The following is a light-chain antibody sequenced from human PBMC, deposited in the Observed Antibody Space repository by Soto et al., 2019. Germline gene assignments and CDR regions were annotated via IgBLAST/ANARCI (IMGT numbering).Light chain of an antibody. CDR3: QQYGTSQYT. CDR2: GAS. CDR1: QTVSSNY. J-gene: IGKJ2*01. Sequence: DIVLTQSPGTLSLSPGERATLSCRASQTVSSNYLAWYQQRPGQAPRLLIYGASSRATGIPDRFSGSGSGTDFTLTISRLDPEDFAVYYCQQYGTSQYTFGQGSKLEIK. V-gene: IGKV3-20*01.